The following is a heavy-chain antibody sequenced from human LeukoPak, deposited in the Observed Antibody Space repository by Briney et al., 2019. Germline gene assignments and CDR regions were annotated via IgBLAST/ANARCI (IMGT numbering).Heavy chain of an antibody. CDR3: AKAKYSSGWYKVL. D-gene: IGHD6-19*01. CDR2: ISSSGSTI. Sequence: GGSLRLSCAASGFTFSDYYMSWIRQAPGKGLEWVSYISSSGSTIYYADSVKGRFTISRDNSKNTLYLQMNSLRAEDTAVYYCAKAKYSSGWYKVLWGQGTLVTVSS. V-gene: IGHV3-11*01. J-gene: IGHJ4*02. CDR1: GFTFSDYY.